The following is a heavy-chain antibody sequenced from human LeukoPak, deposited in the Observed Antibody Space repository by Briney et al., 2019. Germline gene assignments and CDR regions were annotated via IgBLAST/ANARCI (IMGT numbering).Heavy chain of an antibody. J-gene: IGHJ4*02. D-gene: IGHD3-3*01. CDR2: TRNKANSYTT. V-gene: IGHV3-72*01. CDR3: ARSWRDYFDY. Sequence: GGSLRLSCAASGFTFSDHYMDCVRQAPGKGLEWVGRTRNKANSYTTEYAASVKGRFTISRDDSKNSLYLQMNSLKTEDTAVYYCARSWRDYFDYWGQGTLVTVSS. CDR1: GFTFSDHY.